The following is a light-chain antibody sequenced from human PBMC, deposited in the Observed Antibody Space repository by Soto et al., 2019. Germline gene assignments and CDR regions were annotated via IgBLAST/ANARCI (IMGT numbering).Light chain of an antibody. CDR3: QQYDSYRET. CDR2: EAS. Sequence: DFQMTQSPSTLSASIGDRVTITCRASQSINKWLAWYQQQSGKAPKLLIYEASNLESGVPSRFSGSGSGTEFTLTISSLQPDDSATYYCQQYDSYRETFGQGTKVEIK. V-gene: IGKV1-5*03. CDR1: QSINKW. J-gene: IGKJ1*01.